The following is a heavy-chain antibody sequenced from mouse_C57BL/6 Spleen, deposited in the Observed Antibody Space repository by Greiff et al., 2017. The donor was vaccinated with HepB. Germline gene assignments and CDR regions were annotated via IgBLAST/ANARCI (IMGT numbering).Heavy chain of an antibody. CDR2: ISDGGSYT. CDR1: GFTFSSYA. Sequence: EVQLVESGGGLVKPGGSLKLSCAASGFTFSSYALSWVRQTPEKRLEWVATISDGGSYTYYPDNVKGRFPISRDNAKNNLYLQMSHLKSEDPAMYYCARDRDGEGYFDDWGTGTTVTVSS. CDR3: ARDRDGEGYFDD. V-gene: IGHV5-4*01. J-gene: IGHJ1*03.